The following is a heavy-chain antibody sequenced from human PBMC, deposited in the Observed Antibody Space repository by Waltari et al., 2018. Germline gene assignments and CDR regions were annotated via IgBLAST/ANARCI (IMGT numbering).Heavy chain of an antibody. J-gene: IGHJ2*01. CDR2: IYYSGST. CDR3: ARHSSSDWYFDL. CDR1: GGSISSSSYY. Sequence: QLQLQESGPGLVKPSETLSLTCTVPGGSISSSSYYWGWIRQPPGKGLEWIGSIYYSGSTSYNPALKSRVTISVDTSKNQFSLTLSSVTAADTAVYYCARHSSSDWYFDLWDRGTLVTVSS. V-gene: IGHV4-39*01. D-gene: IGHD6-6*01.